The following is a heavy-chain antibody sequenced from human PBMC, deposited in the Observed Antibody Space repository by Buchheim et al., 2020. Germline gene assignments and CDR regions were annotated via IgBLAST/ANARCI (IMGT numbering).Heavy chain of an antibody. D-gene: IGHD3-10*01. Sequence: EVQVVESGGGLDKPGGSLRLSCAASGFTFSTSSMCWVRQAPGKGLEWVSFITSSGSHIYYADSVKGRFTISRDNAKNSLYLQMNSLRVEDTAVYYCARVSDGTGTRPIDYWGQGTL. CDR1: GFTFSTSS. CDR2: ITSSGSHI. V-gene: IGHV3-21*01. J-gene: IGHJ4*02. CDR3: ARVSDGTGTRPIDY.